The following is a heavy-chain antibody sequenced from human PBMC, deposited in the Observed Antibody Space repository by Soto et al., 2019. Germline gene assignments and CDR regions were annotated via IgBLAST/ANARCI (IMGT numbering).Heavy chain of an antibody. CDR3: ATGEYYYESSGDYYC. V-gene: IGHV3-21*01. D-gene: IGHD3-22*01. Sequence: EVQLVESGGGLVKPGGSLRLSCAASGFTFSSYSMNWVRQAPGKGLEWVSSISSSSSYIYYADSVKGRFTISRDNAKNSLYLQMNSLRAEDTAVYYCATGEYYYESSGDYYCWGQGTLVTVSS. CDR1: GFTFSSYS. J-gene: IGHJ4*02. CDR2: ISSSSSYI.